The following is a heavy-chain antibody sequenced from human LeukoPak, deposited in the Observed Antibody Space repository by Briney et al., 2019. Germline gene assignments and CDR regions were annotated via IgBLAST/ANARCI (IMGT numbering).Heavy chain of an antibody. V-gene: IGHV3-66*01. CDR3: ARDRQQWHFGY. D-gene: IGHD6-19*01. J-gene: IGHJ4*02. Sequence: GGSLRLSCAASGVTVSSSYMSWVRQAPGKGLEWVSVVYSGGSTYYADSVKGRCTISRDNSKKTLYLQMNSLRADDTAVYYCARDRQQWHFGYWGQGTLVTVPS. CDR2: VYSGGST. CDR1: GVTVSSSY.